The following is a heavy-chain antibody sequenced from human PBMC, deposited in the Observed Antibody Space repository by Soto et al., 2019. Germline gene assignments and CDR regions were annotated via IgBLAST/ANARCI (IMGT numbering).Heavy chain of an antibody. CDR3: ARRGDYGDYEDNWFDP. D-gene: IGHD4-17*01. CDR2: IYYSGST. J-gene: IGHJ5*02. Sequence: SETLSLTCTVSGGSISSSSYYWGWIRQPPGKGLEWIGSIYYSGSTYYNPSLKSRVTISVDTSKNQFSLKLSSVTAADTALYYCARRGDYGDYEDNWFDPWGQGTLVTVSS. V-gene: IGHV4-39*01. CDR1: GGSISSSSYY.